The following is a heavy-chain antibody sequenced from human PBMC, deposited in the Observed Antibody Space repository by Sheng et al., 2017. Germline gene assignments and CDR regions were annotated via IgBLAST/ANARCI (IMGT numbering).Heavy chain of an antibody. Sequence: AASGFTFSSYGMHWVRQAPGKGLEWVAVISYDGSNKYYADSVKGRFTISRDNSKNTLYLQMNSLRAEDTAVYYCAKGRGRGLNYYYYMDVWGQGTTVTVSS. V-gene: IGHV3-30*18. CDR2: ISYDGSNK. CDR1: GFTFSSYG. D-gene: IGHD3-10*01. J-gene: IGHJ6*03. CDR3: AKGRGRGLNYYYYMDV.